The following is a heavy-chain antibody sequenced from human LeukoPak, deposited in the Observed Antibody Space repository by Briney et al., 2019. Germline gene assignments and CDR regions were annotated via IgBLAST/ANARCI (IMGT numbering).Heavy chain of an antibody. CDR1: GFTFSSFW. D-gene: IGHD3-22*01. CDR2: IRQDGSAK. V-gene: IGHV3-7*05. J-gene: IGHJ4*02. CDR3: ARDDDRAREIDY. Sequence: GGSLRLSCAASGFTFSSFWMTWVRQAPGKGLEWVANIRQDGSAKYYVDSVKGRFTISRDNAKNSLCLQLNSLRAEDTAVYYCARDDDRAREIDYWGQGTLVTVSS.